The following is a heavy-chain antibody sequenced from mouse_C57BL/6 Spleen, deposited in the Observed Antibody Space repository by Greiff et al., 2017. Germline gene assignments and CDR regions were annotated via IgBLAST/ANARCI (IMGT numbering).Heavy chain of an antibody. CDR1: GFTFSDYY. J-gene: IGHJ4*01. CDR3: ARHGPGGSRRDYAMDY. CDR2: ISNGGGST. V-gene: IGHV5-12*01. Sequence: EVKLMESGGGLVQPGGSLKLSCAASGFTFSDYYMYWVRQTPEKRLEWVAYISNGGGSTYYPDTVKGRFTISGDNAKNTLYLQMSRLKSENTAMYYCARHGPGGSRRDYAMDYWGQGTSVTVSS. D-gene: IGHD1-1*01.